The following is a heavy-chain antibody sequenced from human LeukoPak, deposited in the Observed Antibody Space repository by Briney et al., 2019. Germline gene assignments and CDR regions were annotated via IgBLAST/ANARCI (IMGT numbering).Heavy chain of an antibody. D-gene: IGHD2-21*02. J-gene: IGHJ4*02. CDR2: INAGNGDT. V-gene: IGHV1-3*01. CDR3: VRDDCAADACYPGGY. CDR1: GYTFTNYV. Sequence: ASVKVSCKASGYTFTNYVVHWVRQAPGQGPEWMGYINAGNGDTKYSKNFQDRVTITRDTSASTAYMEVSSLTSEDTALYSCVRDDCAADACYPGGYWGQGTLVTVSS.